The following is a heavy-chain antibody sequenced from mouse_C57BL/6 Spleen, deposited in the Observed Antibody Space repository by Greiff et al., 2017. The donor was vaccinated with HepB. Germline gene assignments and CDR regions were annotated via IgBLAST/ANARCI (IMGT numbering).Heavy chain of an antibody. D-gene: IGHD4-1*01. CDR1: GYSITSGYY. CDR2: ISYDGSN. V-gene: IGHV3-6*01. J-gene: IGHJ2*01. CDR3: ARTGKGPYYFDY. Sequence: EVKLLESGPGLVKPSQSLSLTCSVPGYSITSGYYWNWIRQFPGNKLEWMGYISYDGSNNYNPSLKNRISITRDTSKNQFFLKLNSVTTEDTATYYCARTGKGPYYFDYWGQGTTLTVSS.